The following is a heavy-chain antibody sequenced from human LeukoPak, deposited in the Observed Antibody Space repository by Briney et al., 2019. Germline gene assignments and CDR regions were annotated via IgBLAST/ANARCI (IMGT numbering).Heavy chain of an antibody. V-gene: IGHV1-2*02. J-gene: IGHJ4*02. CDR1: GYTFTGYY. CDR2: INPNSGGT. D-gene: IGHD1-26*01. CDR3: ARGKIEEIVGATY. Sequence: GASVKVSCKASGYTFTGYYMHWVRQAPGQGLEWMGWINPNSGGTNYAQKFQGRVTMTRDTSISTAYMELSRLRSDDTAVYYCARGKIEEIVGATYWGQGTLVTVSS.